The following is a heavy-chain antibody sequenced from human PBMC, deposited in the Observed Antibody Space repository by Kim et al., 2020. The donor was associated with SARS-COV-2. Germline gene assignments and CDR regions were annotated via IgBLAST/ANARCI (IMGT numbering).Heavy chain of an antibody. CDR3: AREPFGSGNDY. Sequence: GGSLRLSCVASGFTFRTYAMSWVRQAPGGGLECVSTISNTEITHADSVKGRFTISRDDSRDILSLQMSSLRVEDTAIYYCAREPFGSGNDYLGQGTLVPV. V-gene: IGHV3-23*05. D-gene: IGHD3-10*01. CDR1: GFTFRTYA. J-gene: IGHJ4*02. CDR2: ISNTEIT.